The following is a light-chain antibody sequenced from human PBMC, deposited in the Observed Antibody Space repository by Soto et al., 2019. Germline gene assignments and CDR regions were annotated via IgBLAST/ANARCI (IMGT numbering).Light chain of an antibody. V-gene: IGKV3-15*01. J-gene: IGKJ5*01. CDR1: QNVNSN. CDR3: QQYNNWLPIT. CDR2: GAS. Sequence: EIVMTQSPATLSVSPGERATLSCRASQNVNSNLAWYQQKPGQAPRLLIYGASTRATGIPARFSGSGSGTEFTLTISRLQSEDFAVYYCQQYNNWLPITFGQGTRLEIK.